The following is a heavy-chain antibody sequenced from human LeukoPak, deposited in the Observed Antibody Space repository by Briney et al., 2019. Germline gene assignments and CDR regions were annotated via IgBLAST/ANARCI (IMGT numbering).Heavy chain of an antibody. Sequence: GASVKVSCKASGGTFSSYAISWVRQAPGQGLEWMGGIIPIFGTANCAQKFQGRVTITTDESTSTAYMELSSLRSEDTAVHYCASDSTVTKYYYYYMDVWGKGTTVTVSS. J-gene: IGHJ6*03. V-gene: IGHV1-69*05. CDR2: IIPIFGTA. CDR3: ASDSTVTKYYYYYMDV. CDR1: GGTFSSYA. D-gene: IGHD4-17*01.